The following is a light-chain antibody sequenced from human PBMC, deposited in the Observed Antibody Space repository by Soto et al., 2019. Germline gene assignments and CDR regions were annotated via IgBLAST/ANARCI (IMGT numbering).Light chain of an antibody. CDR2: GAS. J-gene: IGKJ1*01. Sequence: EIVLTQSPGTLSLSPGERATLSCRASQSVSSRSLAWYQQKPGQAPRLLIYGASNRATGIPDRFSGSGSGTDFTLTISRLEPEDFAVYYCQQYGRSGTFGQGTKVDIK. V-gene: IGKV3-20*01. CDR3: QQYGRSGT. CDR1: QSVSSRS.